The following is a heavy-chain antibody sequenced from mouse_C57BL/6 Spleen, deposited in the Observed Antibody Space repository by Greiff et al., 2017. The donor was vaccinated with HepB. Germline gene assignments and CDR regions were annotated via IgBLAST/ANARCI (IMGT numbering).Heavy chain of an antibody. CDR1: GYAFSSYW. CDR2: IYPGDGDT. Sequence: QVQLQQSGAELVKPGASVKISCKASGYAFSSYWMNWVKQRPGKGLEWIGQIYPGDGDTNYNGKFKGKATLTADKSSSTAYMQLSSLTSEDSAVYFCAREGTSYYGSSFAYWGQGTLVTVSA. D-gene: IGHD1-1*01. J-gene: IGHJ3*01. V-gene: IGHV1-80*01. CDR3: AREGTSYYGSSFAY.